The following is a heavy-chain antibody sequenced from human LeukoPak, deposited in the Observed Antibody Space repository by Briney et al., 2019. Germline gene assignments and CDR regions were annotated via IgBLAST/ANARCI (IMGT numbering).Heavy chain of an antibody. CDR1: GGSISSGDYY. V-gene: IGHV4-30-4*01. J-gene: IGHJ3*02. CDR3: ARLGDYGGAFDI. CDR2: IYYSGST. Sequence: SQTLSLTCTVSGGSISSGDYYWSWIRQLPGKGLEWIGYIYYSGSTFYNPSLKSRVTISVDTSKNQFSLKLSSVTAADTAVYYCARLGDYGGAFDIWGQGTMVTVSS. D-gene: IGHD4-23*01.